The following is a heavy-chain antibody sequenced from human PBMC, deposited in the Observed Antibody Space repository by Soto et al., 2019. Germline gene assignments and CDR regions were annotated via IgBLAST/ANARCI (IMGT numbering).Heavy chain of an antibody. D-gene: IGHD2-2*01. CDR3: ARVPDR. Sequence: ASETLSLTCTVSGGSISSYYWNWIRQPPGKGLEWIGYMYNTGSTVYNPSFKSRVTISVDRSKNQFSLKLSSVTAADTAVYYCARVPDRWGQGTLVTVSS. CDR2: MYNTGST. V-gene: IGHV4-59*12. J-gene: IGHJ5*02. CDR1: GGSISSYY.